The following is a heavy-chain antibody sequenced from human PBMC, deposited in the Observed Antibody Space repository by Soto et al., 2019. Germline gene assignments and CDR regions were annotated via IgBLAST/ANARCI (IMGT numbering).Heavy chain of an antibody. CDR2: MNPNSGNT. D-gene: IGHD3-3*01. V-gene: IGHV1-8*01. Sequence: ASVKVSCKASGYTFTSYDINWVRQATGQGLEWMGWMNPNSGNTGYAQKFQGRVTMTRNTSISTAYMELSSLRSEDTAVYYCARAVYYDFWSGPYYYYGIDVWGQGTTVTVSS. CDR1: GYTFTSYD. J-gene: IGHJ6*02. CDR3: ARAVYYDFWSGPYYYYGIDV.